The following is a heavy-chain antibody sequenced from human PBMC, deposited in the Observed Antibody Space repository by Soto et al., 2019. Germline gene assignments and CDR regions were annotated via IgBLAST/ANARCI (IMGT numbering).Heavy chain of an antibody. CDR3: ARGIRDSYGLLGWFDP. CDR2: IYYRGST. CDR1: GGSISTYY. Sequence: PSETLSLTCSVFGGSISTYYWNWIRQPPGKGLEWIGYIYYRGSTNYSPSLKSRVTMSVDTSKNQFSLKLNSVTAADTAVYYCARGIRDSYGLLGWFDPWGQGTLVPVSS. D-gene: IGHD3-3*01. V-gene: IGHV4-59*01. J-gene: IGHJ5*02.